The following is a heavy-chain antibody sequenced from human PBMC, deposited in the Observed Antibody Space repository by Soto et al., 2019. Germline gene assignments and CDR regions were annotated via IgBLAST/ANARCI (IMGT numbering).Heavy chain of an antibody. CDR3: ARLYSSAWSGPGRY. CDR2: INWNGGST. Sequence: EVQLVESGGGVVRPGGSLRLSCAASGFTFDDYGMSWVRQAPGKGLEWVSGINWNGGSTGYADSVKSRFTISRDNAKNSLYLQMTSLRAEATALYYCARLYSSAWSGPGRYWGQGTLVTVSS. D-gene: IGHD6-19*01. V-gene: IGHV3-20*04. CDR1: GFTFDDYG. J-gene: IGHJ4*02.